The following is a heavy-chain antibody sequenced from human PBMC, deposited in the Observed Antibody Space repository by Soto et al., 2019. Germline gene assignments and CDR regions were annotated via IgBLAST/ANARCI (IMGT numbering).Heavy chain of an antibody. CDR3: TTDPYYCDSSGYYYPFDY. D-gene: IGHD3-22*01. Sequence: GGSLRLSCAASGFTFSNAWMNWVRQAPGKGLEWVGRIKSKAGGGTKDYAARVTGRFTISREDSKNTPYLHMNSLKTENTAVYYCTTDPYYCDSSGYYYPFDYWGQGTLVTVSS. J-gene: IGHJ4*02. V-gene: IGHV3-15*07. CDR1: GFTFSNAW. CDR2: IKSKAGGGTK.